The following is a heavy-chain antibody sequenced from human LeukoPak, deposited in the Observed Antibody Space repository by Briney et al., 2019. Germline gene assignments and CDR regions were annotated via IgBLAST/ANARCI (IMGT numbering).Heavy chain of an antibody. CDR2: IKEDGSEK. V-gene: IGHV3-7*01. D-gene: IGHD3-10*02. J-gene: IGHJ6*04. CDR1: GFTFSGYW. CDR3: AELGITMIGGV. Sequence: GGSLRLSCAASGFTFSGYWMTWVRQAPGKGLEWVANIKEDGSEKYYVDSVKGRFTISRDNAKNSLYLQMNSLRAEDTAVYYCAELGITMIGGVWGKGTTVTISS.